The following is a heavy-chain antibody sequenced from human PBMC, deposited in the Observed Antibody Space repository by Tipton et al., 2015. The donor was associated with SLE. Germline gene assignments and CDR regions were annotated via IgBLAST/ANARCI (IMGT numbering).Heavy chain of an antibody. J-gene: IGHJ4*02. D-gene: IGHD1/OR15-1a*01. CDR1: GDSISSYH. CDR3: ARHGMAVDGTSYLDY. V-gene: IGHV4-59*08. Sequence: TLSLTCTLSGDSISSYHWSWIRQPPGRGLEWIGYLHYGGSTDYNPSLKSRVTISVDRTKNQVSLKLSSVTATDTALYYCARHGMAVDGTSYLDYWGQGTLVTVSS. CDR2: LHYGGST.